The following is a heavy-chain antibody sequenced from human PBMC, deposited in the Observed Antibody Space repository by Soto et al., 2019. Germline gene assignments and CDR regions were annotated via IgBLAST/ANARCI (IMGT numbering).Heavy chain of an antibody. CDR2: IYYSGST. CDR3: ARHVEGWTYYDILTGYYSGNWFDP. D-gene: IGHD3-9*01. Sequence: SETLSLTCTVSGGSISSYYWSWIRQPPGKGLEWIGYIYYSGSTNYNPSLKSRVTISVDTSKNQFSLKLSSVTAADTAVYYCARHVEGWTYYDILTGYYSGNWFDPWGQGTLVTVS. CDR1: GGSISSYY. V-gene: IGHV4-59*08. J-gene: IGHJ5*02.